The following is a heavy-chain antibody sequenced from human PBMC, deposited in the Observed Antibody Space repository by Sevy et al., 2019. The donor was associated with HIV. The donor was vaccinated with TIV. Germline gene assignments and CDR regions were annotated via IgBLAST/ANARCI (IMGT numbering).Heavy chain of an antibody. Sequence: GGSLRLSCAASGFTFSSYGMHWVRQAPGKGLEWVAVISYDGSNKYYADSVKGRFTISRDNSKNTLYLQMNSLRAEDTAVYYCAKDSFSGWSDYYYCGMDVWGQGTTVTVSS. CDR3: AKDSFSGWSDYYYCGMDV. CDR1: GFTFSSYG. J-gene: IGHJ6*02. D-gene: IGHD6-19*01. V-gene: IGHV3-30*18. CDR2: ISYDGSNK.